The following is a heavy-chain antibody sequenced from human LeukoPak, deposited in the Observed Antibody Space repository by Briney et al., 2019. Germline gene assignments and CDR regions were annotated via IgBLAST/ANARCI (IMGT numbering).Heavy chain of an antibody. CDR3: ARGHWQGGIAAAARTRYFQN. CDR2: INHSGST. V-gene: IGHV4-34*01. CDR1: GGSFSGYY. J-gene: IGHJ1*01. D-gene: IGHD6-13*01. Sequence: SETLSLTCAVYGGSFSGYYWSWIRQPPGKGLEWIGEINHSGSTNYNPSLKSRVTISVDTSKNQFSLKLSSVTAADTAVYYCARGHWQGGIAAAARTRYFQNWGQGTLVTVSS.